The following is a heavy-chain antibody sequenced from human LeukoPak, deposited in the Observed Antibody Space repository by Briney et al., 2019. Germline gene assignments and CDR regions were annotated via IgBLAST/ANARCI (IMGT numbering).Heavy chain of an antibody. D-gene: IGHD5-12*01. J-gene: IGHJ4*02. Sequence: SETLSLTCTVSGGSIAGNNYYWAWIRQAPGRGLEWIGYIYYSGSTYYNPSLKSRVTISVDTSKNQFSLKLSSVTAADTAVYYCARRERRGSKPWDYWGQGTLVTVSS. CDR1: GGSIAGNNYY. CDR3: ARRERRGSKPWDY. CDR2: IYYSGST. V-gene: IGHV4-39*01.